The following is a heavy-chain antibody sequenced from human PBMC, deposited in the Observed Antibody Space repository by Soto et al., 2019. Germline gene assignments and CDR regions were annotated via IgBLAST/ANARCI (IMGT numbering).Heavy chain of an antibody. V-gene: IGHV4-4*02. Sequence: HVQLQESGPGLVKPSGTLSLTCAVSGGSISSSNWCSWVRQPPVKGLEWIGEIYPSGSTNYNPSLQSRVTISVDTSKNQFSLKLSSVTAAYTAVYYCARVGIAAAGGKYYYYGMDVWGQGTTVTVSS. CDR3: ARVGIAAAGGKYYYYGMDV. CDR1: GGSISSSNW. J-gene: IGHJ6*02. CDR2: IYPSGST. D-gene: IGHD6-13*01.